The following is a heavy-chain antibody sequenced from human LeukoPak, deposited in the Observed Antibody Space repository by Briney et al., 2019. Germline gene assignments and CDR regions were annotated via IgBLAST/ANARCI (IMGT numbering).Heavy chain of an antibody. D-gene: IGHD2-21*01. CDR1: GFIFPTYG. J-gene: IGHJ5*02. CDR3: AKDWGGDYNWSDP. CDR2: IYPDGNNK. Sequence: GGSLRLSCAASGFIFPTYGMHWVRQAPGKGLEWVACIYPDGNNKDYANSVKGRFIISRDNSKNILFLQMNSLRPEDTAVYYCAKDWGGDYNWSDPWGQGTLVTVSS. V-gene: IGHV3-30*02.